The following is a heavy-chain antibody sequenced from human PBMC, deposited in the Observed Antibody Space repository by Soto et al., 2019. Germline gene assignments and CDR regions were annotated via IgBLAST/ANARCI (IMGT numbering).Heavy chain of an antibody. CDR3: ARHRGVDYGDYERSFGLDY. D-gene: IGHD4-17*01. CDR2: IYYSGST. CDR1: GGSISSSSYY. Sequence: SETLSLTCTVSGGSISSSSYYWGWIRQPPGKGLEWIGSIYYSGSTYYNPSLKSRVTISVDTSKNQFSLKLSSVTAADTAVYYCARHRGVDYGDYERSFGLDYWGQGTLVTVSS. J-gene: IGHJ4*02. V-gene: IGHV4-39*01.